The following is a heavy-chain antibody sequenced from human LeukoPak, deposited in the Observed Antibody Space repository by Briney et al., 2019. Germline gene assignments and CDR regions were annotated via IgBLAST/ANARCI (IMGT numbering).Heavy chain of an antibody. Sequence: ASVKVSCKASGYTFTSYDINWVREATGQGLEWMGWMNPNSGNTGYAQKFQGRVTMTKNTSISTDYMELSSLRYEDTAVYYCASGIAVAYYYYYMDVWGKGTTVTVSS. CDR1: GYTFTSYD. CDR2: MNPNSGNT. V-gene: IGHV1-8*01. CDR3: ASGIAVAYYYYYMDV. D-gene: IGHD6-19*01. J-gene: IGHJ6*03.